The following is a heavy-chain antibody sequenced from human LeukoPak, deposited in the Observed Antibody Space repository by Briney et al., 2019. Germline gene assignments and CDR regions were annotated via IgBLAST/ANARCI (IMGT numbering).Heavy chain of an antibody. D-gene: IGHD3-22*01. V-gene: IGHV4-38-2*02. J-gene: IGHJ4*02. CDR3: AIEYYYDSSGYSN. Sequence: PSETLSLTCAVSGYSISSGYYWGWIRQPPGKGLEWIGSIYHSGSTYYNPSLKSRVTISVDTSKNQFSLKLSSVTAADTAVYYCAIEYYYDSSGYSNWGQGTLVTVSS. CDR2: IYHSGST. CDR1: GYSISSGYY.